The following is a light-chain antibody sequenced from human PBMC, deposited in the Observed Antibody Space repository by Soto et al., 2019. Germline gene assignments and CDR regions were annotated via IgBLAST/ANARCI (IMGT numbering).Light chain of an antibody. V-gene: IGLV2-14*01. CDR2: DVS. J-gene: IGLJ2*01. Sequence: QAVVTQPASVSGSPGQSITISCTGTSSDVGGYNYVSWYQQHPGKAPKLMIYDVSIRPSGVSNRFSGSKSGNTASLTISGLQAEDEADYYCGSYTSTSTLVFGGGTKLTVL. CDR3: GSYTSTSTLV. CDR1: SSDVGGYNY.